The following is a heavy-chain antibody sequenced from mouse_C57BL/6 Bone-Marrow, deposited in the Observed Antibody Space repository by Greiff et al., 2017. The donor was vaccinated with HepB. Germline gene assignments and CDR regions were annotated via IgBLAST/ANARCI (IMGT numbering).Heavy chain of an antibody. CDR2: IYPGDGDT. D-gene: IGHD1-1*01. Sequence: QVQLQQSGAELVKPGASVKISCKASGYAFSSYWMNWVKQRPGKGLEWIGQIYPGDGDTNYNGKFKGKATLTADKSSSTAYMQLSSLTSEDSAVYFCARWDYGSSWSYWYFDVWGTGTTVTVSS. CDR3: ARWDYGSSWSYWYFDV. J-gene: IGHJ1*03. V-gene: IGHV1-80*01. CDR1: GYAFSSYW.